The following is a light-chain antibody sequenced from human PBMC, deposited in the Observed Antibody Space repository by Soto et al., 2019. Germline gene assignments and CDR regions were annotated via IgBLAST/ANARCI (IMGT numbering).Light chain of an antibody. CDR3: QQSYSTPRK. CDR1: QTISSW. J-gene: IGKJ1*01. Sequence: DLQMTQSPSTLSGSVGDRVTITCRASQTISSWLAWYQQKPGKAPKLLIYKASTLKSGVPSRFSGSGSGTDFTLTISSLQPEDFATYYCQQSYSTPRKFGQGTKVDIK. CDR2: KAS. V-gene: IGKV1-5*03.